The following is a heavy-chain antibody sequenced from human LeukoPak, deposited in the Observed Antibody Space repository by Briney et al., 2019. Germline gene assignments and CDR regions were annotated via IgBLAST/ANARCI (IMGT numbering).Heavy chain of an antibody. Sequence: GGSLRLSCAASGFTFSSYGMSWVRQAPGKGLEWVSAISGSGGSTYYADSVKGRFTISRDNSKNTLYLQMNSLRAEDTAVYYCAKDPDYYDSSGYFWFDPWGQGTLVTVSS. CDR3: AKDPDYYDSSGYFWFDP. CDR1: GFTFSSYG. D-gene: IGHD3-22*01. J-gene: IGHJ5*02. CDR2: ISGSGGST. V-gene: IGHV3-23*01.